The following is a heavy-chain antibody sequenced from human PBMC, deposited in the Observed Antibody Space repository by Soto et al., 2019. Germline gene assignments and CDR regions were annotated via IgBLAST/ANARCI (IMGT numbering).Heavy chain of an antibody. D-gene: IGHD3-10*01. J-gene: IGHJ6*03. CDR2: ISAYNGNT. CDR3: AREMYYYGSGSYGYYMDV. V-gene: IGHV1-18*01. CDR1: GYTFTSYG. Sequence: GASVKVSCKASGYTFTSYGISWVRQAPGQGLEWMGWISAYNGNTNYAQKLQGRVTMTTDTSTSTAYMELRSLRSDDTAVYYCAREMYYYGSGSYGYYMDVWGKGTTVTVSS.